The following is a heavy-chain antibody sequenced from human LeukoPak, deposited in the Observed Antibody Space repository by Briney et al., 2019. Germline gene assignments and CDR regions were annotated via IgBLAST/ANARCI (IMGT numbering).Heavy chain of an antibody. CDR3: AKDHRGGSRGYFSGGDFDY. V-gene: IGHV3-23*01. CDR1: GFTFSSYA. J-gene: IGHJ4*02. CDR2: ISGSGDST. Sequence: PGGSLRLSCAASGFTFSSYAMSWVRQAPGKGLEWVSTISGSGDSTYYADSVKGRFTISRDNSKNTLYLQMNSLRAEDTAVYYCAKDHRGGSRGYFSGGDFDYWGQGILVTVSS. D-gene: IGHD3-22*01.